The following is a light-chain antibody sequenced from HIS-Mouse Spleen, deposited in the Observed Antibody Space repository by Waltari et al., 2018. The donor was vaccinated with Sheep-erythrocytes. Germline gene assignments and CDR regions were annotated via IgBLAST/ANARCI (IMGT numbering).Light chain of an antibody. V-gene: IGLV2-23*01. J-gene: IGLJ2*01. CDR3: CSYAGSSTLV. Sequence: QSALTPPPSVSGSPGQSVTISSTGTSSDVGGYNPVSWYQKHPGKAPKLMIYEGSKRPSGVSNRFSGSKSGNTASLTISGLQAEDEADYYCCSYAGSSTLVFGGGTKLTVL. CDR2: EGS. CDR1: SSDVGGYNP.